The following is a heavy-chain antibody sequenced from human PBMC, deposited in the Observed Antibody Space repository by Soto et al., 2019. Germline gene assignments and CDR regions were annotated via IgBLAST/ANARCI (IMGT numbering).Heavy chain of an antibody. CDR3: ARGELGYCSGGSCSWSGH. CDR1: GYTFTSYD. J-gene: IGHJ1*01. Sequence: ASVKVSCKASGYTFTSYDINWVQQATGQGLEWMGWMNPNSGNTGYAQKFQGRVTMTRNTSISTAYMELSSLRSEDTAVYYCARGELGYCSGGSCSWSGHWGQGTLVTVSS. CDR2: MNPNSGNT. V-gene: IGHV1-8*01. D-gene: IGHD2-15*01.